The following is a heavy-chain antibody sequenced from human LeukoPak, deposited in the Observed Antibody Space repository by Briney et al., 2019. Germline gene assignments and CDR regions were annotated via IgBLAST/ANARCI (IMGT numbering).Heavy chain of an antibody. CDR2: ISYDGSNK. Sequence: GGSLRLSCAASGFTFSSYAMHWVRQAPGKGLEWVAVISYDGSNKYYADSVKGRFTISRDNSKNTLYLQMNSLRAEDTAVYYCAREVTMVRGVIINNAFDIWGQGTMVTVSS. V-gene: IGHV3-30*04. CDR1: GFTFSSYA. D-gene: IGHD3-10*01. J-gene: IGHJ3*02. CDR3: AREVTMVRGVIINNAFDI.